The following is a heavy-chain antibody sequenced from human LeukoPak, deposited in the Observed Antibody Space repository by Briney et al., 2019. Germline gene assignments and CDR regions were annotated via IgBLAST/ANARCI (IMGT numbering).Heavy chain of an antibody. J-gene: IGHJ6*02. CDR1: GFTFSSYA. D-gene: IGHD2-15*01. V-gene: IGHV3-30-3*01. CDR2: ISYDGSNK. Sequence: GGSLRLCCAASGFTFSSYAMHWVRQAPGKGLEWVAVISYDGSNKYYADSVKGRFTISRDNSKNTLYLQMNSLRAEDTAVYYCARDQGGGGNYGMDVWGQGTTVTVSS. CDR3: ARDQGGGGNYGMDV.